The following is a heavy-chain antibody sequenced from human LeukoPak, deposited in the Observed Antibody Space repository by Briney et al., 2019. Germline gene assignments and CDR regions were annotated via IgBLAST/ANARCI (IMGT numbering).Heavy chain of an antibody. CDR1: GFTFSSYA. CDR2: ISGSGGST. V-gene: IGHV3-23*01. Sequence: GGSLRLSCVASGFTFSSYAMTWVRQAPGKGLEWVSGISGSGGSTYYADSVKGRFTISRDNSKNTLYLQMNSLRAEDTAVYCARSGGTSWYWGQGTLVTVSS. J-gene: IGHJ4*02. D-gene: IGHD1-14*01. CDR3: ARSGGTSWY.